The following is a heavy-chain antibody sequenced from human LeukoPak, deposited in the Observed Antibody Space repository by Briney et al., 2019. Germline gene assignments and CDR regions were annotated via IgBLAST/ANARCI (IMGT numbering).Heavy chain of an antibody. CDR2: INHSGST. J-gene: IGHJ5*02. CDR1: GGSFSGYY. D-gene: IGHD6-13*01. CDR3: ARLRPQQLVLSAKEVNWFDP. V-gene: IGHV4-34*01. Sequence: PSETLSLTCAVYGGSFSGYYWSWIRQPPGKGLEWIGEINHSGSTNYNPFLKSRVTITADTTKNQFSLKRNSVTAADTAVYYCARLRPQQLVLSAKEVNWFDPWGQGTLVTVSS.